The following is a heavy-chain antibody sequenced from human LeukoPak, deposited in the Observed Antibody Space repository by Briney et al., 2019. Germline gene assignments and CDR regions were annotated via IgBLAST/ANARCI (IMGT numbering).Heavy chain of an antibody. Sequence: GESLKISCKGSGYSFTSYWIGWVRQAPGKGLEWMGGVNPEDGETIYAQKFQGRVTMTEDTPIDTTYMEVGSLRSEDTAVYFCAIAQNWKAGWFDPWGQGTLVTVSS. J-gene: IGHJ5*02. CDR1: GYSFTSYW. D-gene: IGHD1-1*01. CDR2: VNPEDGET. CDR3: AIAQNWKAGWFDP. V-gene: IGHV1-24*01.